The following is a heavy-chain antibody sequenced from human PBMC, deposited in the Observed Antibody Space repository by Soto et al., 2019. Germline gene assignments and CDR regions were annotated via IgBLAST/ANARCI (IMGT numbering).Heavy chain of an antibody. CDR2: IYYSGST. D-gene: IGHD3-9*01. CDR3: ARAPSSYDILTGYRPNHYYGMDV. Sequence: SETLSLTCTVSGGSISSYYWSWIRQPPGKGLEWIGYIYYSGSTNYNPSLKSRVTISVDTSKNQFSLKLSSVTAADTAVYYCARAPSSYDILTGYRPNHYYGMDVWGRGTTVTVSS. CDR1: GGSISSYY. V-gene: IGHV4-59*01. J-gene: IGHJ6*02.